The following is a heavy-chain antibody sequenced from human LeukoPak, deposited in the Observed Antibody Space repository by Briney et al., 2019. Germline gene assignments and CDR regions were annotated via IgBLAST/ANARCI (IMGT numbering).Heavy chain of an antibody. CDR3: ARHPLWFGEPTHFDY. D-gene: IGHD3-10*01. CDR2: IYYSGST. CDR1: GGSISSSSYY. V-gene: IGHV4-31*03. J-gene: IGHJ4*02. Sequence: SETLSLTCTVSGGSISSSSYYWGWIRQPPGKGLEWIGYIYYSGSTYYNPSLKSRVTISVDTSKNQFSLKLSSVTAADTAVYYCARHPLWFGEPTHFDYWGQGTLVTVSS.